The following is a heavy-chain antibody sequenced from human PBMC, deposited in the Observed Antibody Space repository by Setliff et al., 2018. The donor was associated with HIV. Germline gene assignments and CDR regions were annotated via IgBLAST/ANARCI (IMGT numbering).Heavy chain of an antibody. V-gene: IGHV4-30-4*08. J-gene: IGHJ6*02. CDR3: ARDSVVKPGGMDV. D-gene: IGHD2-15*01. CDR1: GGSISSGDYY. Sequence: SETLSLTCTVSGGSISSGDYYWSWIRQPPGKGLEWIGYIYYSGSTYYNPSLKSRVTISVDTSKNQLSLKLSSVTAADTAVYYCARDSVVKPGGMDVWGQGTTVTVSS. CDR2: IYYSGST.